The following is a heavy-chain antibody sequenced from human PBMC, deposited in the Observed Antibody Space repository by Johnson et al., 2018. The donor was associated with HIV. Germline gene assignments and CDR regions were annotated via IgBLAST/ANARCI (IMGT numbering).Heavy chain of an antibody. D-gene: IGHD3-10*01. J-gene: IGHJ3*02. CDR3: YGYYDAFDI. CDR1: GFTFSSYP. CDR2: LSYDGSNK. Sequence: VQLVESGGGVIRPGGSLRLSCAASGFTFSSYPLHWVRQAPGKGLEWVAVLSYDGSNKFYTDSVKGRFTVSRDSSKNTLFLQMTSLRVEDTAVYYCYGYYDAFDIWGQGTMVSVSS. V-gene: IGHV3-30-3*01.